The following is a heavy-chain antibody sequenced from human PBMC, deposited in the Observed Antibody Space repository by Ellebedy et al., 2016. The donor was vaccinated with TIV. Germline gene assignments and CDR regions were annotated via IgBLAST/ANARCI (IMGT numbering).Heavy chain of an antibody. V-gene: IGHV4-39*07. CDR3: ARDPALPRGRFDT. CDR1: AGSISNSDYY. CDR2: IYYSGSA. Sequence: MPSETLSLTCTVSAGSISNSDYYWNWIRQPPGKGLEWIGSIYYSGSAYYNPSLKSRVTESVDTSKNQFSLNLSSVTAADTAVYYCARDPALPRGRFDTWGQGTLVTVSS. J-gene: IGHJ5*02.